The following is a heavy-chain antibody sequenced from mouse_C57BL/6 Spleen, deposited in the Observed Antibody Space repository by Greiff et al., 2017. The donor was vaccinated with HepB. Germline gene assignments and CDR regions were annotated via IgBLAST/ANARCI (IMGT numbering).Heavy chain of an antibody. CDR3: AILYGYDAWFAY. CDR1: GFTFSSYT. J-gene: IGHJ3*01. D-gene: IGHD2-2*01. CDR2: ISGGGGNT. Sequence: EVKLVESGGGLVKPGGSLKLSCAASGFTFSSYTMSWVRQTPEKRLEWVATISGGGGNTYYPDSVKGRFTISRDNAKNTLYLQMSSLRSEDTALYYCAILYGYDAWFAYWGQGTLVTVSA. V-gene: IGHV5-9*01.